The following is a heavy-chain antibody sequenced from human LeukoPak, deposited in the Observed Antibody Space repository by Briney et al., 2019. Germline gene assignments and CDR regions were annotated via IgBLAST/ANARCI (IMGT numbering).Heavy chain of an antibody. V-gene: IGHV3-30*01. J-gene: IGHJ4*02. CDR2: ISYDGSNK. CDR1: GFTFSSYA. CDR3: ARAKGSGTSLVDY. D-gene: IGHD4-23*01. Sequence: PGRSLRLSCAASGFTFSSYAMHWVRQAPGKGLEWVAVISYDGSNKYYADSVKGRFTISRDNSKNTLYLQMNSLRAEDTAVYYCARAKGSGTSLVDYWGQGALVTVSS.